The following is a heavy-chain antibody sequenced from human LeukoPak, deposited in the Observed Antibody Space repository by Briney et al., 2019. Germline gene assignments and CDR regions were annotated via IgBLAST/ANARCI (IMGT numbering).Heavy chain of an antibody. D-gene: IGHD3-3*01. V-gene: IGHV4-30-4*01. CDR1: GGSISSGDYY. J-gene: IGHJ4*02. Sequence: SETLPLTCTVSGGSISSGDYYWSWIRQPPGTGLEWIGYIYYSGSTYYNPSLKSRVTISVDTSKNQFSLKLSSVTAADTAVYYCARDQGRLEWLSSAPLWGQGTLVTVSS. CDR2: IYYSGST. CDR3: ARDQGRLEWLSSAPL.